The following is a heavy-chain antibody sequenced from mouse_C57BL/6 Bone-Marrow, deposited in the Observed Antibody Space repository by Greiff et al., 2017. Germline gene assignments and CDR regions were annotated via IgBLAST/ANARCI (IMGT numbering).Heavy chain of an antibody. CDR1: GFNIKDYY. V-gene: IGHV14-2*01. CDR3: AILYYYGSSYWYFDV. Sequence: VQLQQSGAELVKPGASVKLSCTASGFNIKDYYMHWVKQRTEQGLEWIGRIDPEDGETKYAPKFQGKATITADTSSNTAYLQLSSLTSEDPAVYYCAILYYYGSSYWYFDVWGTGTTVTVSS. CDR2: IDPEDGET. D-gene: IGHD1-1*01. J-gene: IGHJ1*03.